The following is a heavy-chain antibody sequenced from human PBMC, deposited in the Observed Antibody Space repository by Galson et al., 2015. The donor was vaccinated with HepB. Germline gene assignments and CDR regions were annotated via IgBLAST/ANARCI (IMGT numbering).Heavy chain of an antibody. D-gene: IGHD3-22*01. CDR2: FIPVFGTA. CDR1: GGTFNSYA. V-gene: IGHV1-69*06. Sequence: SVKVSCKAYGGTFNSYAITWVRQAPGQGLEWMGGFIPVFGTANYAQKFQGRVTITADKSTSTAYMELSRMRSEDTAVIYCAREMALHYYDSIGYSLGDAFDIWGQGTMVTVSS. CDR3: AREMALHYYDSIGYSLGDAFDI. J-gene: IGHJ3*02.